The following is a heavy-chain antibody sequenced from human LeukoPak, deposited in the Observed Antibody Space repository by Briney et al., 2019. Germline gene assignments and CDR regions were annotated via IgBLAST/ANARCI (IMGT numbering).Heavy chain of an antibody. V-gene: IGHV4-39*01. D-gene: IGHD1-26*01. CDR1: GGSISGSGSSYY. CDR3: ARTPRYSGNYYNAFDI. J-gene: IGHJ3*02. CDR2: IYYSGST. Sequence: PSETLSLTCTVSGGSISGSGSSYYWVWIRQPPGKGLEWIGSIYYSGSTYYNPSLKSRVTISVDTSKNQFSLKLSSVTAADTAVYFCARTPRYSGNYYNAFDIWGQGKTVTVSS.